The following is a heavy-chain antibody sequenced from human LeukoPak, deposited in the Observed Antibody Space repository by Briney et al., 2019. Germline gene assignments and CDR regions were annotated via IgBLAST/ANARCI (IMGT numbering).Heavy chain of an antibody. CDR2: IYTSGST. D-gene: IGHD3-22*01. CDR3: ARDDPLDYYESSGYAPS. J-gene: IGHJ4*02. Sequence: SETLSLTCTVSGGSISSYYWSWIRQPAGKGLEWIGRIYTSGSTNYNSSLKSRVTMSVDTSKNQFSLKLSSVTAADTAVYYCARDDPLDYYESSGYAPSWGQGTLVTVSS. V-gene: IGHV4-4*07. CDR1: GGSISSYY.